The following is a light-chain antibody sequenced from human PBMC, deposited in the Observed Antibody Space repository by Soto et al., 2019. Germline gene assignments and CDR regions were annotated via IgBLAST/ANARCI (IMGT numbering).Light chain of an antibody. CDR3: QQSSSSPPIT. V-gene: IGKV1-39*01. CDR1: QNIDNY. J-gene: IGKJ5*01. Sequence: DIQLTQSPSSLSASLGDRVTISCRVSQNIDNYLHWYQQKSGKAPEALIYAASSLRDGVSSRFSGSGYGTEFTLTINNLQPEDFATYYCQQSSSSPPITFGQGTRLDI. CDR2: AAS.